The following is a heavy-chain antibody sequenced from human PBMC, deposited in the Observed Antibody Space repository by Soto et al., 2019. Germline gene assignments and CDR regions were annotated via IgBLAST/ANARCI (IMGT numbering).Heavy chain of an antibody. D-gene: IGHD1-20*01. CDR3: ASWSNWNPLYYDGLDV. Sequence: QVQLLQSGAEVKKPGSSVKVSCKVSGGAFTNYALNWVRHGPGQGLEWVGGIIPLHNTSNYSLKFLGRVTVTADISSTTVYMELNSLTSDDTATYYCASWSNWNPLYYDGLDVWGQGTTVTVSS. V-gene: IGHV1-69*06. CDR2: IIPLHNTS. J-gene: IGHJ6*02. CDR1: GGAFTNYA.